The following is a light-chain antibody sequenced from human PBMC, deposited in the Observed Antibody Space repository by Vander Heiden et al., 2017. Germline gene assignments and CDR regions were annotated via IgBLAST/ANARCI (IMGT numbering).Light chain of an antibody. CDR1: SDDVGAYEY. CDR3: SSRAASNTLT. J-gene: IGLJ2*01. Sequence: QSALTQPPSASGSPGHPVTIPCTGTSDDVGAYEYVSRYQKYPGKAPRLIIYEVNKRPSGVPDRFSGSKSGNTASLTVSRLQAEDDADYYCSSRAASNTLTFGGGTKLTVL. V-gene: IGLV2-8*01. CDR2: EVN.